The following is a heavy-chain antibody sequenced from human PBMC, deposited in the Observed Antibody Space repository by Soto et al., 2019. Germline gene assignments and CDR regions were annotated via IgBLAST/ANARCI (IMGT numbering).Heavy chain of an antibody. Sequence: ESGGGVVQPGRSLRLSCAASGFPFSSYGMHWVREAPGKGLEWVAVISYDGSNKYYADSVKGRFTISRDNSASTLYLQMNSLRPEDTALYYCVGGQYYFDSRGQGTLVTVSP. CDR1: GFPFSSYG. D-gene: IGHD3-10*01. CDR3: VGGQYYFDS. J-gene: IGHJ4*02. V-gene: IGHV3-30*03. CDR2: ISYDGSNK.